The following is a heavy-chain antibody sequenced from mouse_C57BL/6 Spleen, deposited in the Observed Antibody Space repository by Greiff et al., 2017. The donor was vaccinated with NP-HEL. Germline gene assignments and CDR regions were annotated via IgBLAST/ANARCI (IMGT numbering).Heavy chain of an antibody. D-gene: IGHD1-1*01. Sequence: VQLQQSGAELARPGASVKLSCKASGYTFTSYGISWVKQITGQGLEWIGGIYPRSGNTSYNEKFKGKATLTADKSSSTAYMELRSLTSEDSAVYFCARGGTTNYFDYWGQGTTLTVSS. V-gene: IGHV1-81*01. CDR2: IYPRSGNT. CDR3: ARGGTTNYFDY. J-gene: IGHJ2*01. CDR1: GYTFTSYG.